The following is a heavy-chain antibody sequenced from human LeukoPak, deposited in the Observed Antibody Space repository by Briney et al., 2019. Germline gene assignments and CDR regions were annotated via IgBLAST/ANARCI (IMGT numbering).Heavy chain of an antibody. CDR3: ARTRDCSKTNCYVMDP. J-gene: IGHJ5*02. Sequence: GASVKVSCTAFGYTFTTYGIDLVRQAPGQGLEWMGWIGPYNINTHYAQKVQGRVTMTTDTSTSTAYMELRSLRSDDTAVYYCARTRDCSKTNCYVMDPWGQGTLVTVSS. CDR2: IGPYNINT. CDR1: GYTFTTYG. D-gene: IGHD2-2*01. V-gene: IGHV1-18*04.